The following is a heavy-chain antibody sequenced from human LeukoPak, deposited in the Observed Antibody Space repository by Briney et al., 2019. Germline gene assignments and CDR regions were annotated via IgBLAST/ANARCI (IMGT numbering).Heavy chain of an antibody. J-gene: IGHJ4*02. CDR3: ARRITGTTSDSFDY. Sequence: SETLSLTCTVSGGSLSSSSYFWGWIRLPPGKGLQWIGSISNSGSTYYNPSLKSRVTISVDTSKNQFSLKLSSVTAADTALYYCARRITGTTSDSFDYWGQGTLVTVSS. CDR1: GGSLSSSSYF. D-gene: IGHD1-20*01. CDR2: ISNSGST. V-gene: IGHV4-39*01.